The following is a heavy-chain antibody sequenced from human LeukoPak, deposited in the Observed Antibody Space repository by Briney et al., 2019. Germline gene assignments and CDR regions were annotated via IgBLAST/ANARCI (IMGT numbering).Heavy chain of an antibody. CDR1: GYTFTSYG. Sequence: ASVKVSCKASGYTFTSYGISWVRQAPGQGLEWMGGFDPEDGETIYAQKFQGRVTMTEDTSTDTAYMELSSLRSGDTAVYYCATSMTTVTIDAFDIWGQGTMVTVSS. D-gene: IGHD4-17*01. CDR2: FDPEDGET. J-gene: IGHJ3*02. V-gene: IGHV1-24*01. CDR3: ATSMTTVTIDAFDI.